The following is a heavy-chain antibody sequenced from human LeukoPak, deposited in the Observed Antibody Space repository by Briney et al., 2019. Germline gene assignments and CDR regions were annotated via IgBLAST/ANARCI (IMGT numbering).Heavy chain of an antibody. Sequence: SETLSLTCTVSGGSISSGDYYWSWIRQPPGKGLEWIGYIYYSGSTNYNPSLKSRVTISVDTSKNQFSLKLSSVTAADTAVYYCARDKRYSSSPLGYWGQGTLVTVSS. V-gene: IGHV4-61*08. CDR2: IYYSGST. CDR3: ARDKRYSSSPLGY. D-gene: IGHD6-13*01. CDR1: GGSISSGDYY. J-gene: IGHJ4*02.